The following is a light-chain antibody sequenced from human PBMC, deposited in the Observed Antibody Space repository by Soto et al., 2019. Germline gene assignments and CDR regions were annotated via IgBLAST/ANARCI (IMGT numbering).Light chain of an antibody. V-gene: IGKV1-27*01. J-gene: IGKJ1*01. CDR3: QNYNSAPRT. Sequence: DIRMTQSPSSLSASVGDRVTITCRASQDITLYLAWYQQKAGKPPNLLIYAASTTQSGVPSRFSGSGSGTDFPLTISSLQPEDVATYYCQNYNSAPRTFGQGTRVEIK. CDR1: QDITLY. CDR2: AAS.